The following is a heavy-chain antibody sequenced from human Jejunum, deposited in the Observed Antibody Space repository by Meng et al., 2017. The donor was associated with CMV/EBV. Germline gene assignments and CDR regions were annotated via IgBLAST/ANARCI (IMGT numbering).Heavy chain of an antibody. J-gene: IGHJ2*01. CDR3: AKDVNPLNWFFDV. Sequence: HLPRQESGAGLVKPSETPSLTCTVSGGSISSIGYYWGWIRQPPGKGLEWIGSISHSGATYYTPSLTSRLTMSVDTSKNQFSLKLSFVTAADTAVYYCAKDVNPLNWFFDVWGRGTLVTVSS. CDR1: GGSISSIGYY. CDR2: ISHSGAT. D-gene: IGHD1-14*01. V-gene: IGHV4-39*07.